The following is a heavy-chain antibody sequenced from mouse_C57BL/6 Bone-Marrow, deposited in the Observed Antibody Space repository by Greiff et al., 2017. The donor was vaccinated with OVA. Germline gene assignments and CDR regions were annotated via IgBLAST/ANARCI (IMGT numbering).Heavy chain of an antibody. CDR1: GFTFSDFY. J-gene: IGHJ4*01. V-gene: IGHV7-1*01. CDR2: SRNKANDYTT. Sequence: EVKVVESGGGLVQSGRSLRLSCATSGFTFSDFYMEWVRQAPGKGLEWIAASRNKANDYTTEYSASVKGRFIVSRDTSQSILYLQMNALRAEDTAIYYCARDSHYYGSSYAMDYWGQGTSVTVSS. CDR3: ARDSHYYGSSYAMDY. D-gene: IGHD1-1*01.